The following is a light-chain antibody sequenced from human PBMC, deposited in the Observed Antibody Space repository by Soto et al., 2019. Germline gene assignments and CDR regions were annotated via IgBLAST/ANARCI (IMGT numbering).Light chain of an antibody. V-gene: IGKV3-15*01. CDR3: QQYNNWPRI. CDR1: QSVSSN. Sequence: EIVMTQSPATLSVSPGERATLSCRASQSVSSNLAWYQRKPGQAPRLLIYGASTRATGIPARFSGSGSGTEFTLTISSLQSEDFAVYYCQQYNNWPRIFGPGTKVDIK. CDR2: GAS. J-gene: IGKJ3*01.